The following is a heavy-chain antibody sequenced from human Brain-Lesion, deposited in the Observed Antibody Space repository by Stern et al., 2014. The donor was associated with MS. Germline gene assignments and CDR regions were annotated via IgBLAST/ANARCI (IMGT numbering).Heavy chain of an antibody. CDR2: IGTAGDT. D-gene: IGHD6-13*01. CDR3: ARSLGSSNWYKGWYFDL. Sequence: MQLVESGGGLVQPGGSLRLSCEASGFTFTTYCVHWVRQHTGKGLEWVSSIGTAGDTYYPGSVKGRFTISRYNAKNSLFLQMNSLRAGDTAVYYCARSLGSSNWYKGWYFDLWGRGTLVTVSS. J-gene: IGHJ2*01. V-gene: IGHV3-13*01. CDR1: GFTFTTYC.